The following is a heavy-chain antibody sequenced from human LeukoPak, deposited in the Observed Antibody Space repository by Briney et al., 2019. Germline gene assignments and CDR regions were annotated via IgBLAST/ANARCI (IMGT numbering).Heavy chain of an antibody. D-gene: IGHD4-23*01. Sequence: SQTLSLTCTVSGGSISSGSYYWSWIRQPVGKGLEWIGRIYTSGSTNYNPSLKSRVTISVDTSKNQFSLKLSSVTAADTAVYYCARAYGGSPYYYYMDVWGKGTTVTVSS. CDR1: GGSISSGSYY. CDR2: IYTSGST. J-gene: IGHJ6*03. CDR3: ARAYGGSPYYYYMDV. V-gene: IGHV4-61*02.